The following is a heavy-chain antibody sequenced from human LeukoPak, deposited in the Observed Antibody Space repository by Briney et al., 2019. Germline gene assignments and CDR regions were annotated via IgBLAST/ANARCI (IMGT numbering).Heavy chain of an antibody. CDR1: GGSISRDY. J-gene: IGHJ6*02. Sequence: KTSETLSLTCTVSGGSISRDYWSWIRQPPGKGLEWIGYIYYTGSTNYNPSLKSRVTISVDTSKNQFSLKLSSVTAADTAVYYCARVIITFGGYYGMDVWGQGTTVTVSS. V-gene: IGHV4-59*01. CDR2: IYYTGST. D-gene: IGHD3-16*01. CDR3: ARVIITFGGYYGMDV.